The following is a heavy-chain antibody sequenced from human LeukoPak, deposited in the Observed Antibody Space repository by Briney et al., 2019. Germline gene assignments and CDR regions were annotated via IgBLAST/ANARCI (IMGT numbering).Heavy chain of an antibody. CDR2: ISGSGGST. D-gene: IGHD3-22*01. Sequence: PGGSLRLSCAASGFTFSSYAMSWVRQAPGKGLEWVSAISGSGGSTYYADSVKGRFTISRDNSKNTLYLQMNSLRAEDTAVYYCAKVTWRWSSGSRETFFDYWGQGTLVTVSS. CDR3: AKVTWRWSSGSRETFFDY. CDR1: GFTFSSYA. J-gene: IGHJ4*02. V-gene: IGHV3-23*01.